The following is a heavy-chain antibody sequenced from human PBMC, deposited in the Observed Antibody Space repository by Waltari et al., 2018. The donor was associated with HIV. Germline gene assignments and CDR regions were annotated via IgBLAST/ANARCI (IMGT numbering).Heavy chain of an antibody. CDR3: ATDSHPRFDR. J-gene: IGHJ4*02. Sequence: QVLLQESGPRLVKPSETLSLICTVSGASISDYYWSWIRQTAGEGLEWIGRIYATGGTNYNPSLKSRVTLSLDTTKNQVSLRLTSVTAADTAVYYCATDSHPRFDRWGQGYLVTVSS. CDR2: IYATGGT. V-gene: IGHV4-4*07. CDR1: GASISDYY.